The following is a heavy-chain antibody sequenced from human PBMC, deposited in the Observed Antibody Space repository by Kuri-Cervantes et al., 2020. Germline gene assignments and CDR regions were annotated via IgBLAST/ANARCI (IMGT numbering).Heavy chain of an antibody. D-gene: IGHD3-22*01. Sequence: ASVQDSCKVSGYTLTELSIHWVRQTPGKGLEWMGGIDPIDGETTYAQNFQGRVTMTEDRSADTASMELRSLRSEDTAVYYCARDYRWPRDSSGYHGDAFDIWGQGTMVTVSS. CDR1: GYTLTELS. CDR2: IDPIDGET. V-gene: IGHV1-24*01. J-gene: IGHJ3*02. CDR3: ARDYRWPRDSSGYHGDAFDI.